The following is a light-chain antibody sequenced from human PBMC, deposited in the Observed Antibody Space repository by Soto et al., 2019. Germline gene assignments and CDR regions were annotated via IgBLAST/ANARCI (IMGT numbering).Light chain of an antibody. CDR3: QQYYSYPLT. Sequence: AIRMTQSPSSLSASTGDRVTITCRASQGISSYLAWYQQKPGKAPKLLIYAASTLQSGVPSRFSGSGSWTDFTLTISCLQSEDGATYYCQQYYSYPLTFGPGTKVDIK. J-gene: IGKJ3*01. CDR1: QGISSY. CDR2: AAS. V-gene: IGKV1-8*01.